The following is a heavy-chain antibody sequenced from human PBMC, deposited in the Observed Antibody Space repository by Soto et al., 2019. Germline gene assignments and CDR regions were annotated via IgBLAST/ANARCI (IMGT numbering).Heavy chain of an antibody. V-gene: IGHV3-48*03. CDR3: VRGAPCSNGVCQFDY. J-gene: IGHJ4*01. CDR2: ISSSGSTI. D-gene: IGHD2-8*01. CDR1: GFTFSPYE. Sequence: GGSLRLSCAASGFTFSPYEMSWVRQAPGKGLEWISYISSSGSTIHYADSVKGRFGISRDNAKKSLFLQMNSLRAEDTAVYYCVRGAPCSNGVCQFDYWGRGTLVPVYS.